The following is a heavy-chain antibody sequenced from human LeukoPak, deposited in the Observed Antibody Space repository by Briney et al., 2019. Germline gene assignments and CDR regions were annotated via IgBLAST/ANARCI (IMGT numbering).Heavy chain of an antibody. Sequence: PAETLSLTCSVSGYSISTAYYWGWIRQPPGKGLEWIGSVLRTGNTHYSSSLKRRVPLSVERSTNQFSLQLQSVSAAETAIYWCETDPHPNRTTLLQDNWGEGTLVTVSS. CDR3: ETDPHPNRTTLLQDN. D-gene: IGHD1-14*01. CDR2: VLRTGNT. CDR1: GYSISTAYY. V-gene: IGHV4-38-2*02. J-gene: IGHJ4*02.